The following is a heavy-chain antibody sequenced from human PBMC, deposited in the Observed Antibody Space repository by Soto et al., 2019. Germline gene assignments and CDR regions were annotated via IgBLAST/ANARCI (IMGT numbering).Heavy chain of an antibody. D-gene: IGHD2-21*02. CDR2: MYNTGST. V-gene: IGHV4-59*01. CDR1: GGSIISYY. CDR3: ARDLWGYCGTDCYPLDV. Sequence: SETLSLTCTVSGGSIISYYWSWIRQPPGKGLEWIGYMYNTGSTVYNPSFKSRVTISVDTSTNQFSLKLNSVTAADTAVYYCARDLWGYCGTDCYPLDVWSQGTTVTVSS. J-gene: IGHJ6*02.